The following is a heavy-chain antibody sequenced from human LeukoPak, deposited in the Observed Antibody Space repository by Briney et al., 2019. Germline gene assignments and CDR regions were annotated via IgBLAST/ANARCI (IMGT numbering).Heavy chain of an antibody. CDR1: GYTFTSYY. J-gene: IGHJ4*02. CDR3: ARVLSSNYDFDY. Sequence: GASVKVSCKASGYTFTSYYMHWVRQAPGQGLEWMGIISPSGGSTSYAQKFQGRVTMTRDTSTSTVYMELSSLRSEDTAVYYCARVLSSNYDFDYWGQGTLVTVSS. CDR2: ISPSGGST. D-gene: IGHD4-11*01. V-gene: IGHV1-46*01.